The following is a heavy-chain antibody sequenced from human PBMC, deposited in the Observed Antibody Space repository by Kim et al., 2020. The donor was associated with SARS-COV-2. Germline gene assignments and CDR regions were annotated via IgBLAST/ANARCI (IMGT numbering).Heavy chain of an antibody. CDR3: ARDGTGRGVDLDY. Sequence: LSLTCAASGFTFSSYCMHWVRQAPGKGLVWVSRIKSDGSSTDYADSVKGRFTISRDNAKSTLSLQMNSLRNEDTAVYYCARDGTGRGVDLDYWGQGTLVTVSS. J-gene: IGHJ4*02. CDR1: GFTFSSYC. CDR2: IKSDGSST. V-gene: IGHV3-74*01. D-gene: IGHD3-10*01.